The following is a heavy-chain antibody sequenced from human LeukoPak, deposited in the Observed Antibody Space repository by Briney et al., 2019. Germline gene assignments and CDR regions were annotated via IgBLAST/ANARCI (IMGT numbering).Heavy chain of an antibody. CDR2: IYYSGST. V-gene: IGHV4-39*07. D-gene: IGHD5-18*01. CDR3: ASQSWIQLWSFDY. CDR1: GGSISSSSYY. J-gene: IGHJ4*02. Sequence: PSETLSLTCSVPGGSISSSSYYWGWIRQPPGKGLECIGSIYYSGSTYYNPSLKSRVTISVDTSKNQFSLKLSSVTAADTAVYYCASQSWIQLWSFDYWGQGTLVTVSS.